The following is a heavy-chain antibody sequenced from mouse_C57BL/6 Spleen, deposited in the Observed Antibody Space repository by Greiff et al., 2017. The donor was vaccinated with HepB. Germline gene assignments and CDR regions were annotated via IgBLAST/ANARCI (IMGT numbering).Heavy chain of an antibody. CDR1: GYTFTSYW. Sequence: QVQLKQSGTELVKPGASVKLSCKASGYTFTSYWMHWVKQRPGQGLEWIGNINPSNGGTNYNEKFKSKATLTVDKSSSTAYMQLSSLTSEDSAVYYCAREDYYGSSYVFDYWGQGTTLTVSS. CDR3: AREDYYGSSYVFDY. V-gene: IGHV1-53*01. J-gene: IGHJ2*01. D-gene: IGHD1-1*01. CDR2: INPSNGGT.